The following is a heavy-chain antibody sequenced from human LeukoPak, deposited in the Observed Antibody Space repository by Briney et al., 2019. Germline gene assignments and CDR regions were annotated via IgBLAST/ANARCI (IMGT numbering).Heavy chain of an antibody. CDR3: ARDGGGSSVDY. CDR2: INPNSGGT. V-gene: IGHV1-2*02. D-gene: IGHD4-23*01. CDR1: GYTXTGHY. J-gene: IGHJ4*02. Sequence: GASVKVSCKASGYTXTGHYIHWVRQAPGQGLEWMGWINPNSGGTNYAQRFQGRVTMTRDTSITTAYMELSSLISDDAAVYYCARDGGGSSVDYWGQGTLVTVSS.